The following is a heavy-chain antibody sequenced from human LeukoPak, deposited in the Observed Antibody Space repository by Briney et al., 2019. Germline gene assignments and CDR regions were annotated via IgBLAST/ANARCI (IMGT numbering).Heavy chain of an antibody. V-gene: IGHV3-15*01. D-gene: IGHD3-10*01. CDR1: GFTFSNAW. CDR3: TTGITMVRGVIHLIDY. J-gene: IGHJ4*02. Sequence: GGSLRLSCAASGFTFSNAWMSWVHQAPGKGLEWFGRIKSKTDGGTTDYAAPVKGRFTISRDDSKNTLYLQMNSLKTEDTAVYYCTTGITMVRGVIHLIDYWGQGTLVTVSS. CDR2: IKSKTDGGTT.